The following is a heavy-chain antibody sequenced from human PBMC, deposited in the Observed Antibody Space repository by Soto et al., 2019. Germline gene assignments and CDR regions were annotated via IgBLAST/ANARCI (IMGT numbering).Heavy chain of an antibody. Sequence: GVSLRLSCAASGFTFSSYGMHWVRQAPGKGLEWVAVIWYDGSNKYYADSVKGRFTISRDNSKNTLYLQMNSLRAEDTAVYYCAREDERQQLVRLDYWGQGTLVTVSS. CDR2: IWYDGSNK. J-gene: IGHJ4*02. CDR3: AREDERQQLVRLDY. D-gene: IGHD6-13*01. V-gene: IGHV3-33*01. CDR1: GFTFSSYG.